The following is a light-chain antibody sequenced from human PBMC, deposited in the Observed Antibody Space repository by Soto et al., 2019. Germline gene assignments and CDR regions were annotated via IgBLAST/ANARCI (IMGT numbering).Light chain of an antibody. Sequence: DIQLTQSPSFLSASVGDRVTITCRASQGISSDLAWYQQPPGKAPKLLIYGASTLQRGVSSRFSGSGSGTEFTLTISSLQPEDIATYYCQHLNTYPRTFGQGTKLEVK. J-gene: IGKJ2*01. CDR3: QHLNTYPRT. V-gene: IGKV1-9*01. CDR1: QGISSD. CDR2: GAS.